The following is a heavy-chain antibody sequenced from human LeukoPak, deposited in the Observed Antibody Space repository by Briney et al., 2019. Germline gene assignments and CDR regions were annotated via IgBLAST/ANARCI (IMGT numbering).Heavy chain of an antibody. CDR1: GGSISSGDYY. Sequence: SETLSLTCTVSGGSISSGDYYWSWIRQPPGKGLEWIGYIYYSGSTYYNPSLKSRVTISVDTSKNQFSLKLSSVTAADTAVYYCASYSYGYKWGDYWGQGTLVTVSS. D-gene: IGHD5-18*01. J-gene: IGHJ4*02. V-gene: IGHV4-30-4*08. CDR2: IYYSGST. CDR3: ASYSYGYKWGDY.